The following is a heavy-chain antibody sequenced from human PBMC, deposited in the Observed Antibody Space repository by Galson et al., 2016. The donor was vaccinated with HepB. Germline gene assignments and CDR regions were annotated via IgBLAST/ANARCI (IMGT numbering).Heavy chain of an antibody. J-gene: IGHJ4*02. V-gene: IGHV3-23*01. CDR3: ATGRGFGNPFDY. Sequence: SLRLSCAVSGFTFTTSSMNWVRQAPGKGLEWVSGISQDGLSRYYADSVKGRFTISRDNSKNTLSLQMDSLRAEDTAVYYCATGRGFGNPFDYWCQGTLVTVSS. CDR1: GFTFTTSS. CDR2: ISQDGLSR. D-gene: IGHD3-10*01.